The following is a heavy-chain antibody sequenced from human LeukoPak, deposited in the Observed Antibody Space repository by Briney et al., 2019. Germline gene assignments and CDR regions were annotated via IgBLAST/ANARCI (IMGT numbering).Heavy chain of an antibody. CDR1: WDFVSTNSAA. D-gene: IGHD2-2*01. CDR2: TYYRSKWYN. V-gene: IGHV6-1*01. CDR3: ARGNCSSTSCYVHLYYYYYMDV. Sequence: SQTLSLTCAISWDFVSTNSAAWNWIRQSPSRGLEWLGRTYYRSKWYNDYAVSVKSRITINPDTSKNQFSLQLNSVTPEDTAVYYCARGNCSSTSCYVHLYYYYYMDVWGKGTTVTISS. J-gene: IGHJ6*03.